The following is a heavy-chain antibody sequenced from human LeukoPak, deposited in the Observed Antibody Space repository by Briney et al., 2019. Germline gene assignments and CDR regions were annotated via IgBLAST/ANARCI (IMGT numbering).Heavy chain of an antibody. CDR2: INLDGSQK. J-gene: IGHJ4*02. D-gene: IGHD2-2*01. V-gene: IGHV3-7*01. Sequence: GGSLRLSCAASGFTFSNYWVAWVRQAPGKGPEWVANINLDGSQKYYVDSVKGRFTISRDNAENSLYLQMNSLRAEDTAVYYCARDHCSSTSCYAFDYWGQGTLVTVSS. CDR3: ARDHCSSTSCYAFDY. CDR1: GFTFSNYW.